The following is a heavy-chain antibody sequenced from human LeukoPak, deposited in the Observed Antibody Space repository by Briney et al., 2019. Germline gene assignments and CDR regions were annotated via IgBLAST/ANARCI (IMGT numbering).Heavy chain of an antibody. CDR3: ARAPLAVAGDNWFDP. Sequence: GASVKVSCTASGYTFTSYGISWVRQAPGQGLEWMGWISAYNGNTNYAQKLQGRVTMTTDTSTSTAYMELRSLRSDDTAVYYCARAPLAVAGDNWFDPWGQGTLVTVSS. CDR1: GYTFTSYG. J-gene: IGHJ5*02. D-gene: IGHD6-19*01. V-gene: IGHV1-18*01. CDR2: ISAYNGNT.